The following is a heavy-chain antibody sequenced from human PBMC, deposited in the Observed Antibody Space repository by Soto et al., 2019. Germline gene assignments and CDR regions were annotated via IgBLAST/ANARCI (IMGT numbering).Heavy chain of an antibody. CDR3: TDVGRRCRGGSCHTGDY. CDR1: GFIFSNAW. V-gene: IGHV3-15*01. Sequence: EVQLVESGGGLVKPGGSLRLSCAVSGFIFSNAWMTCVRQAPGKGLEWVGRIKNKSDGGTTDYAAPVKGRFTISRDDSKNTLYRQRNSLKIEDTAVYYCTDVGRRCRGGSCHTGDYWGQGTLVTVS. CDR2: IKNKSDGGTT. D-gene: IGHD2-15*01. J-gene: IGHJ4*02.